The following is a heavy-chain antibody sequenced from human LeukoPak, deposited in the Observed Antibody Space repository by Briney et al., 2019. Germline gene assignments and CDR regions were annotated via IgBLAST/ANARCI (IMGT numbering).Heavy chain of an antibody. J-gene: IGHJ4*02. V-gene: IGHV4-34*01. Sequence: PSETLSLTCAVYGGSFSGYYWSWIRQPPGKGLEWIGEINHSGSTNYNPSLKSRVTISVDTSKNQFSLKLSSVTAADTAVYYCARGHRYDYVWGSYRYDYWGQGTLVTVSS. CDR2: INHSGST. D-gene: IGHD3-16*02. CDR1: GGSFSGYY. CDR3: ARGHRYDYVWGSYRYDY.